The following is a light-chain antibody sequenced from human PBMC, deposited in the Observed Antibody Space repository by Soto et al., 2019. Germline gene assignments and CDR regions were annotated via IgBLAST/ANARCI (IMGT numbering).Light chain of an antibody. CDR3: QQSHSSPLS. V-gene: IGKV1-39*01. CDR2: TAS. Sequence: IPMTQSPSSLSASVGDRVTITCRASQSISRNLNWYQQKPGKAPELLIYTASNLQSGVPSRFSGSGSGTDFALTISSLQPEDSAVYYCQQSHSSPLSFGGGTKVEFK. CDR1: QSISRN. J-gene: IGKJ4*01.